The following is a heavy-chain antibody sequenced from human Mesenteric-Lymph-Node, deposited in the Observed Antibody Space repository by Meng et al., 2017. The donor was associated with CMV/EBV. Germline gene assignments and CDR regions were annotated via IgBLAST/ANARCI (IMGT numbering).Heavy chain of an antibody. Sequence: GESLKISCAASGFTFSSYAMSWVRQAPGKGLEWVSAISGSGGSTYYADSVKGRFTISRDNSKNTLYLQMNSLRAEDTAVYYCVTASYNYDTSGYGLSSWGQGTLVTVSS. CDR2: ISGSGGST. CDR1: GFTFSSYA. D-gene: IGHD3-22*01. J-gene: IGHJ5*02. CDR3: VTASYNYDTSGYGLSS. V-gene: IGHV3-23*01.